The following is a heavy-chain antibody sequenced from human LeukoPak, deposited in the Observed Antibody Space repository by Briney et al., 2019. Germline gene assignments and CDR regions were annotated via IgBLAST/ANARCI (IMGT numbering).Heavy chain of an antibody. CDR2: IIPFLSTA. CDR3: STTGGDIYYYYMDV. D-gene: IGHD3-16*01. J-gene: IGHJ6*03. CDR1: GDTFIRYA. V-gene: IGHV1-69*05. Sequence: SVKVSCKASGDTFIRYAISWVRQAPGQGLEWMGGIIPFLSTANYAQKFQDRVTIITDDSKSTTYTEVSRLKSEDPAVYYCSTTGGDIYYYYMDVWGKGTTVTISS.